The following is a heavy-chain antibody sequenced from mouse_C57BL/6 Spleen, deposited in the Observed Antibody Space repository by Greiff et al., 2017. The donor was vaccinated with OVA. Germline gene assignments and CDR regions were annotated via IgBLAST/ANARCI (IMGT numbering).Heavy chain of an antibody. D-gene: IGHD1-1*01. J-gene: IGHJ1*03. CDR1: GYTFTSYW. CDR3: ARRGFITTVVAGFDV. Sequence: QVQLQQPGAELVRPGSSVKLSCKASGYTFTSYWMHWVKQRPIQGLEWIGNIDPSDSETHYNQKFKDKATLTVDKSSSTAYMQLSSLTSEDSAVYDCARRGFITTVVAGFDVWGTGTTVTVSS. CDR2: IDPSDSET. V-gene: IGHV1-52*01.